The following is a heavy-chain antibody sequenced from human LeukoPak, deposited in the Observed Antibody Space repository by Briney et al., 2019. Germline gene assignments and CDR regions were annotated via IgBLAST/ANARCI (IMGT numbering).Heavy chain of an antibody. J-gene: IGHJ4*02. CDR2: IVSNGGRT. D-gene: IGHD4-23*01. Sequence: GGSLRLSCSASGFTLSSYAMHWVRQAPGKGLECVSAIVSNGGRTYYADSVKGGFTISRDNSKNTLYLQMSSLRAEDTAVYYCVKDPFYGGNPLYYFDYWGQGTLVTVSS. CDR3: VKDPFYGGNPLYYFDY. CDR1: GFTLSSYA. V-gene: IGHV3-64D*06.